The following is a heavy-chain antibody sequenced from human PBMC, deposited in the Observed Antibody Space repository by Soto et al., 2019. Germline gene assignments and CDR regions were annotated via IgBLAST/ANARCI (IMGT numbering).Heavy chain of an antibody. D-gene: IGHD3-22*01. CDR3: VKDSLYYDSSGCH. CDR1: GFTFSSYA. Sequence: GGSLRLSCSASGFTFSSYAMHWVRQAPGKGLEYVSAISSNGGSTYYADSVKGRFTISRDNSKNTLYLQMSSLRAEDTAVYYSVKDSLYYDSSGCHWGQGTLVPSPQ. CDR2: ISSNGGST. J-gene: IGHJ4*02. V-gene: IGHV3-64D*08.